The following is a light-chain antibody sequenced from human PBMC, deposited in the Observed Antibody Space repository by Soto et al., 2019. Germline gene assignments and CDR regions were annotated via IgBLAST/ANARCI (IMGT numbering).Light chain of an antibody. J-gene: IGKJ1*01. CDR3: HQFGDSPQT. CDR2: STS. V-gene: IGKV3-20*01. Sequence: EIVLTQSPATLSLSPGERATLSCRASQSVSANLAWYQQKPGQAPRLLIYSTSTRAAGIPDRFTGRGSGTHFTLAISRLEPEDFAVYYCHQFGDSPQTFGQGTKVDIK. CDR1: QSVSAN.